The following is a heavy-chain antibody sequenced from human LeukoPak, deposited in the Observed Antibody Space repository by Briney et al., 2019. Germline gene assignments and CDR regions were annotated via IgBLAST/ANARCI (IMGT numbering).Heavy chain of an antibody. D-gene: IGHD2-2*01. Sequence: GGSLRLSCAASGFTFSSYAMSWVRQAPGKGLEWVSAIIGSGGSTYYAYSMKGRFTISRDTSKHKMYLQMNSLRAEDTAVYYCAKAVVVPAPYFDYWGQGTLVTVSS. CDR2: IIGSGGST. CDR1: GFTFSSYA. CDR3: AKAVVVPAPYFDY. J-gene: IGHJ4*02. V-gene: IGHV3-23*01.